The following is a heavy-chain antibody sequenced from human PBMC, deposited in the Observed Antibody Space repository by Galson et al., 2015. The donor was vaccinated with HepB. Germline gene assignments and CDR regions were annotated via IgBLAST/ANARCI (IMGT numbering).Heavy chain of an antibody. CDR3: ARENYYDGSGSDAVDM. CDR2: IRQDGNEQ. J-gene: IGHJ3*02. CDR1: GFTFSRHW. V-gene: IGHV3-7*01. D-gene: IGHD3-22*01. Sequence: SLRLSCAASGFTFSRHWMTWVRQAPGKGLEWVADIRQDGNEQHYVDSEEGRFTISRDNARNSLFLQMDSLRAEDTAVYYCARENYYDGSGSDAVDMWGQGTMVTVSA.